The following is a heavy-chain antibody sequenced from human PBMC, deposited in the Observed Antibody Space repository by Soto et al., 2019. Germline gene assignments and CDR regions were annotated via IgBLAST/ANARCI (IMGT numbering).Heavy chain of an antibody. CDR2: IYPGDSDT. CDR1: GYSFTSYW. J-gene: IGHJ3*02. Sequence: GESLKNSCKGSGYSFTSYWIGWVRQMPGKGLEWMGIIYPGDSDTRYSPSFQGQVTISADKSISTAYLQWSSLKASDTAMYYCATLAARYSSGWSDAFDIWGQGTMVTVSS. V-gene: IGHV5-51*01. D-gene: IGHD6-19*01. CDR3: ATLAARYSSGWSDAFDI.